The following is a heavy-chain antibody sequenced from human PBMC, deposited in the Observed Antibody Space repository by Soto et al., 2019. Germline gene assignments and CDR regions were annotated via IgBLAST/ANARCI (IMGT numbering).Heavy chain of an antibody. CDR1: GFTFSSYS. Sequence: EVQLVESGGGLVQPGGSLRLSCAASGFTFSSYSMNWVRQAPGKGLEWVSYIRSSTSTIYYADSVKGRFTVSRDNAKNSLFLQMDSLRYEDTAVYDCARDRDYFDSSCYFHWYFDLWGLCTLVTVSS. CDR3: ARDRDYFDSSCYFHWYFDL. J-gene: IGHJ2*01. V-gene: IGHV3-48*02. D-gene: IGHD3-22*01. CDR2: IRSSTSTI.